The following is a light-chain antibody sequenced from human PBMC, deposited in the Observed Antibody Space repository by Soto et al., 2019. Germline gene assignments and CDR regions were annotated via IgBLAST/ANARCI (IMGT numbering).Light chain of an antibody. Sequence: IQLTQSPSSLSASVGDRVTVTCRAGQGISSYLAWYQQQPGKAPKLLIYAESTLQRGVSSRFSGSGSGTDFTRTISSLQPEDFATYYCQQLNSYPPTFGQGTKLEIK. CDR2: AES. CDR3: QQLNSYPPT. V-gene: IGKV1-9*01. J-gene: IGKJ2*01. CDR1: QGISSY.